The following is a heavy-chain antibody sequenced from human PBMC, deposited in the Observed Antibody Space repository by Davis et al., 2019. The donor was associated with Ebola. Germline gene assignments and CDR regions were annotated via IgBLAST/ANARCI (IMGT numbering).Heavy chain of an antibody. CDR1: GGSFSGYF. V-gene: IGHV4-59*01. CDR2: IYNSGSS. J-gene: IGHJ4*02. Sequence: SETLSLTCAVYGGSFSGYFWSWIRQPPGKGLEWIGSIYNSGSSYYNPSVKSRVSITVGTSKNQFSLRLNSVTAADTAVYYCAKGPTSDAFVYWGQGTLVTVSS. D-gene: IGHD3-16*01. CDR3: AKGPTSDAFVY.